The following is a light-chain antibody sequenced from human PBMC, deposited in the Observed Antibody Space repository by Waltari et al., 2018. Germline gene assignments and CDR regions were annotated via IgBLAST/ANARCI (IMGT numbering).Light chain of an antibody. V-gene: IGKV1-12*01. CDR3: QQTRTYPLT. CDR2: LSS. J-gene: IGKJ4*01. CDR1: QAGSTW. Sequence: IQMTQSPSSLSASVGETVTVSCRASQAGSTWSAWYQQRPWKAPKVLIYLSSSLQTGVPSRFAGSGSGTEFTLTISSLQPEDAATYFCQQTRTYPLTFGGGTKVEIK.